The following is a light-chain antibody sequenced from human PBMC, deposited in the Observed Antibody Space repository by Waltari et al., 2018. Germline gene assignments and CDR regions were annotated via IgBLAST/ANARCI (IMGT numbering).Light chain of an antibody. V-gene: IGLV4-69*01. CDR3: QTWGTDIMV. CDR1: SGHSGNA. CDR2: LYNDGSH. Sequence: QLVLTQSPSASASLGASVKLTCTLSSGHSGNAIAWHQQQPGRGLRYLILLYNDGSHTRGDGIPARCPGSSSGAERYLTISSLQSEDEGDYFCQTWGTDIMVFGGGTKLTLL. J-gene: IGLJ3*02.